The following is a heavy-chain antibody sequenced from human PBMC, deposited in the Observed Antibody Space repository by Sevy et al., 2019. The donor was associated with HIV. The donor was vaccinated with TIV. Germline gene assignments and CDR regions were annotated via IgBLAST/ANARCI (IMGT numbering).Heavy chain of an antibody. D-gene: IGHD2-8*02. CDR1: GFTFSYAW. J-gene: IGHJ6*02. Sequence: GGSLRLSCAASGFTFSYAWMSWVRQAPGKGLEWVGRIKSKADGGTTDYAAHVKGRFTISRDDSKNTLYLQMTSLKTEDTAVYYCSTDPIIVLLVTDGMDVWGQGTTVTVSS. V-gene: IGHV3-15*01. CDR2: IKSKADGGTT. CDR3: STDPIIVLLVTDGMDV.